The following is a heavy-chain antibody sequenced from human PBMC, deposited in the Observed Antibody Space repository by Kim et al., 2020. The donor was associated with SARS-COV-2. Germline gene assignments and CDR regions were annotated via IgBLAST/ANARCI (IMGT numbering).Heavy chain of an antibody. CDR2: NGDNT. Sequence: NGDNTYYACSMKGKFTISRDNSKNTLYLQMSSLRAEDTAVYYCATLRGEYWGQGTLVTVSS. J-gene: IGHJ4*02. V-gene: IGHV3-64D*06. CDR3: ATLRGEY. D-gene: IGHD3-10*01.